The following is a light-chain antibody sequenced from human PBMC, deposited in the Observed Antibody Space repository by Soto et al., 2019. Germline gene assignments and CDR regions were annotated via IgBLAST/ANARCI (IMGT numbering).Light chain of an antibody. CDR2: EGT. CDR1: SSDVGNYNL. J-gene: IGLJ3*02. Sequence: QSVLTQPASASGSPGQSITISCTGTSSDVGNYNLISWYQQHPGEAPKLMIYEGTKRPSGVSNRFSGSKSGNTASLTISGLQAEDEVDYYCCSYAGDSTWVFGGGTKLTVL. V-gene: IGLV2-23*01. CDR3: CSYAGDSTWV.